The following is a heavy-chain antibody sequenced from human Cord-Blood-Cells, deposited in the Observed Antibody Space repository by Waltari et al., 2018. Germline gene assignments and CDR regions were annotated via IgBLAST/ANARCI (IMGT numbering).Heavy chain of an antibody. CDR2: IYSGGST. Sequence: VPLVAAGGGLIQPGGSLRLSCAASGFTVSSHSLSWVRQAPGKGLEWVSVIYSGGSTYYAGSVKGRFTISRDKSKNTLYLQMNSLRAEDTAVYYCARVIADAFDIWGQGTMVTVSS. D-gene: IGHD2-21*01. V-gene: IGHV3-53*01. J-gene: IGHJ3*02. CDR3: ARVIADAFDI. CDR1: GFTVSSHS.